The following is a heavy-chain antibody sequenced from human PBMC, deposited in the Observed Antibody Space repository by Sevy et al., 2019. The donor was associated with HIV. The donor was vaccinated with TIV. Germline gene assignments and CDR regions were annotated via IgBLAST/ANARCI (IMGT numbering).Heavy chain of an antibody. D-gene: IGHD3-3*01. V-gene: IGHV3-30-3*01. J-gene: IGHJ4*02. CDR3: ARDPNYDFWSGYASYFDY. CDR2: ISYDGSNK. CDR1: GFTFSSYA. Sequence: GGSLRLSCAASGFTFSSYAMHWVRQAPGKGLEWVAVISYDGSNKYYADSVKGRFTISRDNSKNTLSLQMNSLRAEDTAVYYCARDPNYDFWSGYASYFDYWGQGTLVTVSS.